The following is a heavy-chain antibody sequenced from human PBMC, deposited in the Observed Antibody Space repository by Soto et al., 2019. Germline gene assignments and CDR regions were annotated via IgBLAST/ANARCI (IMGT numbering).Heavy chain of an antibody. CDR2: ITAANGNT. CDR1: GYTFTDYA. D-gene: IGHD2-15*01. Sequence: QVQLVQSGAEVKKPGASVKISCKASGYTFTDYAMHWVRQAPGQRLEWMGWITAANGNTKYSENFQGRVTLTSDTSASTAHMELSSLRSEDTAVYFCVRDGVGAARLAYWGQGTLVTVSS. CDR3: VRDGVGAARLAY. J-gene: IGHJ4*02. V-gene: IGHV1-3*01.